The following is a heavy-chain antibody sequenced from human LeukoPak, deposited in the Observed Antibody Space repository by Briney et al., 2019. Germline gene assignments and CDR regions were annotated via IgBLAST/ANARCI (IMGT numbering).Heavy chain of an antibody. J-gene: IGHJ4*02. CDR2: IRSKAYGGTT. CDR1: GFTFGDYA. D-gene: IGHD3-16*01. V-gene: IGHV3-49*04. CDR3: TRVPRRGIDY. Sequence: GGSLRLSCTASGFTFGDYAMSWVRQAPGKGLEWVGFIRSKAYGGTTEHAASVKGRFTISRDDSKSIAYLQMNSLKTEDTAVYYCTRVPRRGIDYWGQGTLVTVSS.